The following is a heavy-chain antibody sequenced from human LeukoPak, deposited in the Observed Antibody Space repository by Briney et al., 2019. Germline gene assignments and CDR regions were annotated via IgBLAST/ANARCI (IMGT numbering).Heavy chain of an antibody. V-gene: IGHV3-48*03. CDR3: ARNRGSASYFYYDMDV. Sequence: PGGSLRLSCATSGFTFSSYEMTWVRQAPGKGLEGISYISGSGGTRDYADSVKGRFTISRDNAKNSLYLQMTSLRAEDTAVYYCARNRGSASYFYYDMDVWGKGTSVTVSS. CDR2: ISGSGGTR. J-gene: IGHJ6*04. D-gene: IGHD2-2*01. CDR1: GFTFSSYE.